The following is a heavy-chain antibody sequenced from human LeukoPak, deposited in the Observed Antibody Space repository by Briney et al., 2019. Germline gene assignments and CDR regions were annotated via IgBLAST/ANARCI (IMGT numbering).Heavy chain of an antibody. D-gene: IGHD5-18*01. V-gene: IGHV3-33*01. CDR1: VFTFNRYG. J-gene: IGHJ4*02. CDR3: ARERGYSYGLDY. CDR2: IWHDGTKE. Sequence: GGSLRLSCAASVFTFNRYGMHWVRQAPGKGLEWVAMIWHDGTKEFYADSVKGRFTISRDDSNNTISLQMKSLRADDTAVYFCARERGYSYGLDYWGQGTLVTVSS.